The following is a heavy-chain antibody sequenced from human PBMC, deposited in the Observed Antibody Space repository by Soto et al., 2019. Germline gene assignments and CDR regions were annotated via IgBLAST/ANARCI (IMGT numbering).Heavy chain of an antibody. Sequence: QMQLVQSGPEVKKPGTSVRVSCKTSGFTFSSSAVQWVRQARGQRLEWIGWIVVGSFNTNYAQKFHDTVTITRDMSTSTAYMELSGLTSEDTAVYYCAAGRDGTAVWYFDYWGQGTLVTVSS. J-gene: IGHJ4*02. CDR3: AAGRDGTAVWYFDY. D-gene: IGHD2-15*01. CDR1: GFTFSSSA. V-gene: IGHV1-58*01. CDR2: IVVGSFNT.